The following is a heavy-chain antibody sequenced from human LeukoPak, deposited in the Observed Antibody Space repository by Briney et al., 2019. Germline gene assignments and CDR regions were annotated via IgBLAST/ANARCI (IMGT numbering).Heavy chain of an antibody. CDR2: IYYSGST. CDR1: GGSISSYY. J-gene: IGHJ3*02. V-gene: IGHV4-59*01. Sequence: SETLSLTCTVSGGSISSYYWSWIRQPPGKGLEWIGYIYYSGSTNYNPSLKSRVTISVDTSKNQFSLKLSSVTAADTAVYHCARDLAVYDSSGYFEDDAFDIWGQGTMVTVSS. CDR3: ARDLAVYDSSGYFEDDAFDI. D-gene: IGHD3-22*01.